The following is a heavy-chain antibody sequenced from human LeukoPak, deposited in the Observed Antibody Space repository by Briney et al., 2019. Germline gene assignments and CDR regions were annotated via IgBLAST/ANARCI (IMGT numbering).Heavy chain of an antibody. Sequence: PSETLSLTCTVSGGSISSGGYYWSWIRQPPGKGLEWIGYIYHSGSTYYNPSLKSRVTISVDRSNNQVSLKVNSVIAADTAVYYCVRLESPARGQNWFDPWGQGILVTVSS. V-gene: IGHV4-30-2*01. CDR3: VRLESPARGQNWFDP. J-gene: IGHJ5*02. CDR1: GGSISSGGYY. D-gene: IGHD3-10*01. CDR2: IYHSGST.